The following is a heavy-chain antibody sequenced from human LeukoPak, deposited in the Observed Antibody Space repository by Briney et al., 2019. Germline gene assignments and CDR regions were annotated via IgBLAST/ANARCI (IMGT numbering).Heavy chain of an antibody. CDR1: GGSISSYY. CDR3: ARRLPPGGWFDP. D-gene: IGHD4-11*01. V-gene: IGHV4-59*12. CDR2: IYYSGST. J-gene: IGHJ5*02. Sequence: SETLSLTCTVSGGSISSYYWSWIRQPPGKGLEWIGYIYYSGSTFYNPSLKSRVIISADTSKNQFSLKLSSVTAADTAVYYCARRLPPGGWFDPWGQGTLDTVSS.